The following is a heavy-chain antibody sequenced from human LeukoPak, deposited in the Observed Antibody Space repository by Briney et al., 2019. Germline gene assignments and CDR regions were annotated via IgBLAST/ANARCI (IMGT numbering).Heavy chain of an antibody. J-gene: IGHJ1*01. CDR1: GFSFSSYA. D-gene: IGHD2/OR15-2a*01. Sequence: PGRSLRLSCAASGFSFSSYAMHWVRQGPGKGLEWVAVISYDGSNKYYADSVKGRFTISRDNSKNTLYLQMNSLSVEDTAVYYCATYSTLNARDFQHWGQGTLVIFSS. CDR2: ISYDGSNK. V-gene: IGHV3-30-3*01. CDR3: ATYSTLNARDFQH.